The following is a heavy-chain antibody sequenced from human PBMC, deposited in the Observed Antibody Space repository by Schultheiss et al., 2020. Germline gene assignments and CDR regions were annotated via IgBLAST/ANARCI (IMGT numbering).Heavy chain of an antibody. CDR2: IHYSGST. CDR1: GGSISSSSYY. CDR3: ACDFWWFDP. Sequence: SETLSLTCTVSGGSISSSSYYWGWIRQDPGKGLEWIGYIHYSGSTYYNPSLKSRVTISVDTSKNQFSLKLSSVTAADTAVYYCACDFWWFDPWGQGTLVTVSS. J-gene: IGHJ5*02. V-gene: IGHV4-39*01. D-gene: IGHD3-3*01.